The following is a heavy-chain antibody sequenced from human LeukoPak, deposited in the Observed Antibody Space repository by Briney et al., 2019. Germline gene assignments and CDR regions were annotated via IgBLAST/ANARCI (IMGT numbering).Heavy chain of an antibody. CDR3: ARTIAVAGTLDY. CDR2: IYYSGST. J-gene: IGHJ4*02. V-gene: IGHV4-39*01. CDR1: GGSISSSSYY. D-gene: IGHD6-19*01. Sequence: SETLSLTCTVSGGSISSSSYYWGWIRQPPGKGLEWIGSIYYSGSTYYNPSLKSRVTISVDTSKNQFSLKLSSVTAADTAVYYCARTIAVAGTLDYWGQGTLVTVFS.